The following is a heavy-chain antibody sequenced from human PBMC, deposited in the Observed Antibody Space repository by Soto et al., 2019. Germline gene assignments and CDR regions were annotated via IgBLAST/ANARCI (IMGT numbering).Heavy chain of an antibody. CDR2: IIPIFGTA. J-gene: IGHJ5*02. Sequence: QVQLVQSGAEVKKPGSSVKVSCKASGGTFSSYAISWVRQAPGQGLEWMGGIIPIFGTANYAQKFQGRVTITADESTSTAYMELSSLRSEDTAVYYCARVGAFWSGYYGLDWFDPWGQGTLVTVSS. CDR1: GGTFSSYA. D-gene: IGHD3-3*01. CDR3: ARVGAFWSGYYGLDWFDP. V-gene: IGHV1-69*01.